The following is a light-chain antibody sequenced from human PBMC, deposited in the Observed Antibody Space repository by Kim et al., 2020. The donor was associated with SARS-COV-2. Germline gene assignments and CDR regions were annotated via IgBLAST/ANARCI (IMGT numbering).Light chain of an antibody. CDR2: GKN. V-gene: IGLV3-19*01. CDR3: NSRDSNDNVV. Sequence: VALGRKVMIPCQGDSLRSYYATWYQQKPGQAPIVVIYGKNNRPSGIPDRFSGSSSGNTASLTITGTQAGDEADYYCNSRDSNDNVVFGGGTQLTVL. CDR1: SLRSYY. J-gene: IGLJ3*02.